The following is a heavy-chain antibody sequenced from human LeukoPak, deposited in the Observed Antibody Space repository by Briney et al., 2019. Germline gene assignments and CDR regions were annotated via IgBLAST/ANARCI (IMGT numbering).Heavy chain of an antibody. D-gene: IGHD3-22*01. Sequence: GGSLRLSCAASGFTSSDYYMSWIRQAPGKGLEWLSYISGSSTDTNYADSVKGRFTISRDNAKNSLYLQINSLRVEDTAFYYCARVISISSGFYAYWGQGTLVTVSS. V-gene: IGHV3-11*06. CDR1: GFTSSDYY. CDR2: ISGSSTDT. J-gene: IGHJ4*02. CDR3: ARVISISSGFYAY.